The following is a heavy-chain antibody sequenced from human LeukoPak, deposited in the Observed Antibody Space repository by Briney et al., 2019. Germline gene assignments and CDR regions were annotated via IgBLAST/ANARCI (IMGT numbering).Heavy chain of an antibody. CDR2: SNPSGVGT. J-gene: IGHJ4*02. CDR1: GYTFTSYY. V-gene: IGHV1-46*01. D-gene: IGHD2-8*02. CDR3: AREESGGYFDY. Sequence: ASVKVSCKASGYTFTSYYMHWVRQAPGQGLEWMGVSNPSGVGTNYAQKFQGRVTMTRDTSTTTVYMELGRLRSEDTAVYYCAREESGGYFDYWGQGTLVTVSS.